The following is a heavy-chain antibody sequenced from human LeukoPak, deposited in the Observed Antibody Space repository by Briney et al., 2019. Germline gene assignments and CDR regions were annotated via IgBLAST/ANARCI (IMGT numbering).Heavy chain of an antibody. D-gene: IGHD3-22*01. CDR2: IIPIFGTA. J-gene: IGHJ4*02. CDR1: GGTFSSYA. CDR3: AREGYYDSSGYQLAYYFDY. Sequence: RASVKVSCKASGGTFSSYAISWVRQAPGQGLEWMGGIIPIFGTANYAQKFQGRVTITADESTSTAYMELSSLRSEDTAVYYCAREGYYDSSGYQLAYYFDYWGQGTLVTVSS. V-gene: IGHV1-69*01.